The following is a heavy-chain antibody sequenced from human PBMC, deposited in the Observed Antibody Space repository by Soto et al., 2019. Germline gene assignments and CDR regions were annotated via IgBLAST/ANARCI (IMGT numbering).Heavy chain of an antibody. V-gene: IGHV3-33*01. D-gene: IGHD6-19*01. CDR3: ASDGRSSSGFNWFDP. J-gene: IGHJ5*02. Sequence: GGSLRLSCAASGFTFSSYGMHWVRQAPGKGLEWVAVIWYDGSNKYYADSVKGRFTISRDNSKNTLYLQMNSLRAEDTAVYYCASDGRSSSGFNWFDPWGQGTLVTVSS. CDR2: IWYDGSNK. CDR1: GFTFSSYG.